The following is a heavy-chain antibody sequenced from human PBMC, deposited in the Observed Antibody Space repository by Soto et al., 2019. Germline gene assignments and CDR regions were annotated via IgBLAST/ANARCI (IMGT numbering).Heavy chain of an antibody. CDR3: TSEQPITP. V-gene: IGHV3-49*04. Sequence: GGSLRLSCTASGFTFGDYAMSWVRQAPGKGLEWVGFIRSKGSGGTSEYAASVKGRFTFSRDDSKSIAYLQMNSLKTEDTAVYYCTSEQPITPWGQGTMVTVSS. D-gene: IGHD3-10*01. CDR1: GFTFGDYA. CDR2: IRSKGSGGTS. J-gene: IGHJ3*01.